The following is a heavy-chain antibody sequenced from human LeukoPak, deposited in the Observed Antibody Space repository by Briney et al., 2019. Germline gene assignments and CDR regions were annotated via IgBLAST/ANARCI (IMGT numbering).Heavy chain of an antibody. V-gene: IGHV4-34*01. J-gene: IGHJ5*02. D-gene: IGHD6-13*01. CDR2: INHSGTT. CDR1: GGSFSGYY. Sequence: KPSETLSLTCAVYGGSFSGYYWNWIRQPPGKGLEWVGEINHSGTTNYNPSLKSRVTISVDTSKNQFSLKLSSVTAADTAVYYCARYKGSSWSYGPYNWFDPWGQGTLVTVSS. CDR3: ARYKGSSWSYGPYNWFDP.